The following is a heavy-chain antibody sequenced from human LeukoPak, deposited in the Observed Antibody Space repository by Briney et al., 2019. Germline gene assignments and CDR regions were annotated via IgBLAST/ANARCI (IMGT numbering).Heavy chain of an antibody. D-gene: IGHD3-3*01. Sequence: SQTLSLTCTVSGGSISSYYWSWIRQPPGKGLEWIGYIYYGGSTNYNPSLKTRVTISVDTSKNHFSLKLSSVTAADTAVYYCARGDDFWVGHPFDYWGQGTLVTVSS. CDR2: IYYGGST. CDR1: GGSISSYY. V-gene: IGHV4-59*01. CDR3: ARGDDFWVGHPFDY. J-gene: IGHJ4*02.